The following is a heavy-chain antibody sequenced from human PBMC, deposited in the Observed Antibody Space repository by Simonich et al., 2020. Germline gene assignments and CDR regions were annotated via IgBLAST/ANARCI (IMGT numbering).Heavy chain of an antibody. D-gene: IGHD2-15*01. V-gene: IGHV4-59*01. J-gene: IGHJ4*02. CDR3: ARGGLYFDY. Sequence: QVQLQESGPGLVKPSETLSLTCTVSGGPISSYYWSWIRQPPGKGLDWIGELYYSGSTNHNPSLKSRVTISVDTSKNQFSLKLSSVTAADTAVYYCARGGLYFDYWGQGTLVTVSS. CDR1: GGPISSYY. CDR2: LYYSGST.